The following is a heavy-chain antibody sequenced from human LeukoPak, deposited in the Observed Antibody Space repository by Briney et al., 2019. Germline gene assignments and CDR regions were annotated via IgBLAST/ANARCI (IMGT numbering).Heavy chain of an antibody. CDR3: ASSRSAEDWFDP. Sequence: GGSLRLSCAASGFTFSSYSMNWVRQAPGKGLEWVSSISSSSSYIYYADSVKGRFTISRDNSKNTLYLQMNSLRGEDTAIYYCASSRSAEDWFDPWGQGTLVTVSS. V-gene: IGHV3-21*01. CDR1: GFTFSSYS. J-gene: IGHJ5*02. D-gene: IGHD3-3*01. CDR2: ISSSSSYI.